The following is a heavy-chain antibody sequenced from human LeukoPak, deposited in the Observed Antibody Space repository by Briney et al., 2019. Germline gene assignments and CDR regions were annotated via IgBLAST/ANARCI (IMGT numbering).Heavy chain of an antibody. CDR3: SRTVPGKSGDYFYWCFDL. J-gene: IGHJ2*01. V-gene: IGHV1-69*05. CDR1: GGTLSSYA. Sequence: GASVKVSCKASGGTLSSYAISWVRQAPGQGLEWMGRIIPIFGTTNYAQKFQGRVTITTDESTSTVYMELSSLRSEDTAVYYCSRTVPGKSGDYFYWCFDLWVRGTMVSVSS. D-gene: IGHD4-17*01. CDR2: IIPIFGTT.